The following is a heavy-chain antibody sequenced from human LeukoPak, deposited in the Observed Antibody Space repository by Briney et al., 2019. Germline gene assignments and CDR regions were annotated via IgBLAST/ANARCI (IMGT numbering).Heavy chain of an antibody. V-gene: IGHV3-23*01. Sequence: GGSLRLSCAASRFTFSNYGMSWVRQAPGKGLEWVSAISGSGGSTYYADSVKGRFTISRDNAKNSLYLQMNSLRAEDTAVYYCARDLLYDIRGDGMDVWGQGTTVTVSS. CDR3: ARDLLYDIRGDGMDV. CDR2: ISGSGGST. D-gene: IGHD3-9*01. CDR1: RFTFSNYG. J-gene: IGHJ6*02.